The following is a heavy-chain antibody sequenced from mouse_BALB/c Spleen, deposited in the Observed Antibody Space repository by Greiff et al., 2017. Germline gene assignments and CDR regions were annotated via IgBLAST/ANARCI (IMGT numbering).Heavy chain of an antibody. CDR3: ARRLRYAMDY. V-gene: IGHV1-82*01. CDR1: GYAFSSSW. Sequence: VQVVESGPELVKPGASVKISCKASGYAFSSSWMNWVKQRPGQGLEWIGRIYPGDGDTNYNGKFKGKATLTADKSSSTAYMQLSSLTSVDSAVYFCARRLRYAMDYWGQGTSVTVSS. J-gene: IGHJ4*01. CDR2: IYPGDGDT.